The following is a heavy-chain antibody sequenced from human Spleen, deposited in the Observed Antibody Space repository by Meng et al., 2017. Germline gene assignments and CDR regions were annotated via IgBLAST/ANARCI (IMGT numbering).Heavy chain of an antibody. CDR2: IYHSGST. J-gene: IGHJ2*01. Sequence: GQLQESGPGLGKPSGTLSLTCAVSGGSISSSNWWSWVRQPPGKGLEWIGEIYHSGSTNYNPSLKSRVTISVDKSKNQFSLKLSSVTAADTAVYYCASTIDYGDYVAYLGPYFDLWGRGTLVTVSS. V-gene: IGHV4-4*02. D-gene: IGHD4-17*01. CDR3: ASTIDYGDYVAYLGPYFDL. CDR1: GGSISSSNW.